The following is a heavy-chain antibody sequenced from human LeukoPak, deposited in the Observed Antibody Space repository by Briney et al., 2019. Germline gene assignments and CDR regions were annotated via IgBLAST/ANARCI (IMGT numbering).Heavy chain of an antibody. J-gene: IGHJ4*02. V-gene: IGHV6-1*01. Sequence: ETLSLTCVVSVDSVSSKNGAWNWIRQSPSRGLEWLGRTYYRSKWYNDYAESMEGRMTISQDTSKNQYSLHLNSVTPDDTAVYYCARDFGTTGWNTFDCWGQGTLVTVSS. CDR3: ARDFGTTGWNTFDC. CDR2: TYYRSKWYN. CDR1: VDSVSSKNGA. D-gene: IGHD6-19*01.